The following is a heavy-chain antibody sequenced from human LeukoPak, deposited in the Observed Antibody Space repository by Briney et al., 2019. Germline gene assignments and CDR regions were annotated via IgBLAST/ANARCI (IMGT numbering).Heavy chain of an antibody. V-gene: IGHV4-39*07. CDR1: GGSFSSSSYY. CDR3: ALAEDWFDP. CDR2: MSYSGSS. J-gene: IGHJ5*02. Sequence: SETLSLTCTVSGGSFSSSSYYWGWIRQPPGKGLEWIESMSYSGSSYYNPSLKSRVTISVDTSKNQFSLKLSSVTAADTAVYYCALAEDWFDPWGQGTLVTVSS.